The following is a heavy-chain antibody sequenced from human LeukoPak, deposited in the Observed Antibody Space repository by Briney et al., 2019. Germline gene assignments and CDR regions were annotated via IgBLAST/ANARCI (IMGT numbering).Heavy chain of an antibody. D-gene: IGHD3-10*01. V-gene: IGHV3-30*18. CDR2: ISYDGSNK. J-gene: IGHJ4*02. Sequence: PGGSLRLSCAASGFTVSRNYMSWVRQAPGKGLEWVAVISYDGSNKYYADSVKGRFTISRDNSKNTLYLQMNSLRAVDTAVYYCAKDRGYYGSRAYYFDYGGQGPLVTVSS. CDR1: GFTVSRNY. CDR3: AKDRGYYGSRAYYFDY.